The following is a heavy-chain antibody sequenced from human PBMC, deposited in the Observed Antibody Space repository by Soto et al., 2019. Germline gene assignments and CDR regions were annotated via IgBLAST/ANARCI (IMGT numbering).Heavy chain of an antibody. Sequence: GGSLRLSCAASRFTFSTYAMSWVRQAPGKGLEWVSGISGGGGDTSYADSVRGRFTCSRDNSKNTLYLQMNSLRAEDTALYYCAKSLFGGPDIWGQGTLVTVSS. CDR2: ISGGGGDT. CDR3: AKSLFGGPDI. J-gene: IGHJ3*02. V-gene: IGHV3-23*01. CDR1: RFTFSTYA. D-gene: IGHD2-15*01.